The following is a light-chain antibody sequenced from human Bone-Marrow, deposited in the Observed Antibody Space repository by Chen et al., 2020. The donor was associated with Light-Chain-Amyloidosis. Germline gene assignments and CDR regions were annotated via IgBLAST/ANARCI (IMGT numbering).Light chain of an antibody. J-gene: IGLJ2*01. Sequence: SYELTQPPSVSVSPGQTARITCSGDDLPTKYAYWYQQQPGQAPVLVIHRDTERPSGISERFSGSSSGTIATLTISGVQAEDEADYHCQSADSSGTYEVIFGGGTKLTVL. V-gene: IGLV3-25*03. CDR3: QSADSSGTYEVI. CDR2: RDT. CDR1: DLPTKY.